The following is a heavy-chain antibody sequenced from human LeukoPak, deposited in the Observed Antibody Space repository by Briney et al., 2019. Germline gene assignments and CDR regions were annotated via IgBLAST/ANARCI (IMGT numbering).Heavy chain of an antibody. Sequence: ASVKVSCKASGGAFTRAAVSWVRQAPGQGLEWMGGVLPHSGIADYAQKFRGRVTLTADASTSTAYMELNSLTSEDTAVYYCATPRMEYYGSGIHYSYYYLDVWGSGTAVTVSS. D-gene: IGHD3-10*01. CDR1: GGAFTRAA. CDR3: ATPRMEYYGSGIHYSYYYLDV. CDR2: VLPHSGIA. V-gene: IGHV1-69*13. J-gene: IGHJ6*03.